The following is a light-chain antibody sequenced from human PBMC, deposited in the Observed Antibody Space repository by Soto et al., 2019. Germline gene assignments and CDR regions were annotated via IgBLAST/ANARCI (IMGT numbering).Light chain of an antibody. J-gene: IGLJ1*01. V-gene: IGLV2-14*01. Sequence: QSVLTQPASVSGSPGQSITISCTGTSSDVGGHNYVSWYQQHPGKAPKLMIYDVSNRPSGVSNRFSGSKSGNTASLTISGLQAEDEADYYCSSYTSSSTLLYVFGTGTQLTVL. CDR2: DVS. CDR1: SSDVGGHNY. CDR3: SSYTSSSTLLYV.